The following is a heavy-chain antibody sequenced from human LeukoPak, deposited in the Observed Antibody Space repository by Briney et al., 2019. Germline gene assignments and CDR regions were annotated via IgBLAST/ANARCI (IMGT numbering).Heavy chain of an antibody. CDR1: GGSVSSGGSY. V-gene: IGHV4-31*03. CDR3: ARSTQYDYVWGSYPLLA. J-gene: IGHJ3*01. CDR2: IYYSGSS. D-gene: IGHD3-16*02. Sequence: NPSQTLSLTCTVSGGSVSSGGSYWNWIRQHPGKGPEWIGYIYYSGSSYYNPSLKSRVIISINTSKNQFSLKLRSVTAADTAVYYCARSTQYDYVWGSYPLLAWGQGTLVSVSS.